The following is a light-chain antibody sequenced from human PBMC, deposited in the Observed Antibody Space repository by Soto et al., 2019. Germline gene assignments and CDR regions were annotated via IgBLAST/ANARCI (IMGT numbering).Light chain of an antibody. Sequence: DIQMTQSTSSLSASVGDRVTITCRASQTISRALNWYQQKPGKAPKLLIYAASILQSGVPSRFSGSGSGTDFILTISSLQPEDFATYYCQQSYSTPTFGGGPKVDI. CDR2: AAS. V-gene: IGKV1-39*01. CDR3: QQSYSTPT. J-gene: IGKJ4*01. CDR1: QTISRA.